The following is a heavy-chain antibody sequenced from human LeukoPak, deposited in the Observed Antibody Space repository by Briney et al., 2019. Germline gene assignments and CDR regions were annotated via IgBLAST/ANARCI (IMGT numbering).Heavy chain of an antibody. CDR2: MNPNSGNT. D-gene: IGHD3-16*01. V-gene: IGHV1-8*01. CDR1: GFTFTSYD. CDR3: ARVLITGVYYYYYGMDV. Sequence: ASVKVSCKTSGFTFTSYDINWVRQATGQGLEWMGWMNPNSGNTGYAQKFQGRVTMTRNTSTSTAYMELRSLRSDDTAVYYCARVLITGVYYYYYGMDVWGQGTTVTVSS. J-gene: IGHJ6*02.